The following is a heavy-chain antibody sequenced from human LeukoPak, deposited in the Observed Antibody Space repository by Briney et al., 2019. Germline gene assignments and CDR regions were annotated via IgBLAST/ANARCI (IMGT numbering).Heavy chain of an antibody. Sequence: SGTLSLTCAVSGGSISSSNWWSWVRQPPGKGLEWIGEIYHSGSTNYNPSLQSRVTISVDKSKNQFSLKLSSVTAADTAVYYCARSVDGYNFGYWGQGTLVTVSS. CDR1: GGSISSSNW. CDR3: ARSVDGYNFGY. V-gene: IGHV4-4*02. D-gene: IGHD5-24*01. J-gene: IGHJ4*02. CDR2: IYHSGST.